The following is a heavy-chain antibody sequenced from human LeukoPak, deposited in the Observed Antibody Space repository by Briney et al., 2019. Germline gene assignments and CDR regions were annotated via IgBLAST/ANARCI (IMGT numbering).Heavy chain of an antibody. CDR1: GYTFTSYG. D-gene: IGHD3-3*01. CDR3: ARVGYDFWSGYYSSRYYYYYMDV. V-gene: IGHV1-18*01. CDR2: ISVYNGNT. Sequence: ASVKVSCKASGYTFTSYGISWVRQAPGQGLEWMGWISVYNGNTNYAQKLQGRVTMTTDTSTSTAYMELRSLRSDDTAVYYCARVGYDFWSGYYSSRYYYYYMDVWGKGTTVTVSS. J-gene: IGHJ6*03.